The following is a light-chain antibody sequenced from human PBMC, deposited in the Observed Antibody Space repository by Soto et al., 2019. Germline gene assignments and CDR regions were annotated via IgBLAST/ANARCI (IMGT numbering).Light chain of an antibody. CDR3: QQSYSIPRT. CDR2: AAF. V-gene: IGKV1-39*01. CDR1: QSISSY. Sequence: DIQMTQSPSSLSAFVGDRVTITCRASQSISSYLNWYQQKPGKAPKLLIYAAFSLQSGVPSRFSAGGSGTDFPLTISSLQPEDFATYYCQQSYSIPRTFGPGTKVEIK. J-gene: IGKJ1*01.